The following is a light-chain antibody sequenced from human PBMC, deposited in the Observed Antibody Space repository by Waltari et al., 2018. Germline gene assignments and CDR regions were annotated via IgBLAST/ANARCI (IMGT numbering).Light chain of an antibody. CDR2: GAS. Sequence: DIQLTQSPSFLSASVGHGVTITCRASQGIGTSLAWYQQKPGQAPKLLIYGASTLQTGVPSRFSGRGSGTEFTLTISNLQPEDFATFYCQQVNSFPLTFGGGTKVEIK. V-gene: IGKV1-9*01. CDR3: QQVNSFPLT. CDR1: QGIGTS. J-gene: IGKJ4*01.